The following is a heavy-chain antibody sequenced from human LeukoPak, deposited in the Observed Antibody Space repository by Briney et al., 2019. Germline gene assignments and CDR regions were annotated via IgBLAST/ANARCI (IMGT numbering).Heavy chain of an antibody. Sequence: ASVKVSCKASGYTFTSYGISWVRQAPGQGLEWMGWISAYNGDTNYAQKLQGRVTMTTDTSTSTAYMELRSLRSDDTAVYYCARESYSHYQFDYWGQGTPVTVSS. CDR3: ARESYSHYQFDY. CDR2: ISAYNGDT. D-gene: IGHD4-11*01. J-gene: IGHJ4*02. V-gene: IGHV1-18*01. CDR1: GYTFTSYG.